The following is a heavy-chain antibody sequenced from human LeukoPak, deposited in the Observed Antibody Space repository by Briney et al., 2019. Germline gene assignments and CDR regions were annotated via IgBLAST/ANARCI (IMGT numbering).Heavy chain of an antibody. CDR1: GFTFSSYS. D-gene: IGHD3-10*01. V-gene: IGHV3-48*02. J-gene: IGHJ6*02. CDR2: ISSSSSTI. Sequence: GGSLRLSCAASGFTFSSYSMNWVRQAPGKGLEWVSYISSSSSTIYYADSVKGRFTISRDNAKNSLYLQMNSLRDEDTAVYYCARDPGDARTYYYGSGSYFYYYYGMDVWGQGTTVTVSS. CDR3: ARDPGDARTYYYGSGSYFYYYYGMDV.